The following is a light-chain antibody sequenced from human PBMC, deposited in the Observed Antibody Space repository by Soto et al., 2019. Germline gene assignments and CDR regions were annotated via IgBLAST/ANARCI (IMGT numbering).Light chain of an antibody. CDR3: QLHTTYPRP. CDR1: QDIGYH. V-gene: IGKV1-17*03. Sequence: DIQMTQSPSVMSAAVGDRVTITCRASQDIGYHLGWFQQKPGKAPKRLIYSASSLDSGVPSRFSATGSGTEFTFTISSLHPEDFATYYCQLHTTYPRPFGQGTKVEVK. CDR2: SAS. J-gene: IGKJ1*01.